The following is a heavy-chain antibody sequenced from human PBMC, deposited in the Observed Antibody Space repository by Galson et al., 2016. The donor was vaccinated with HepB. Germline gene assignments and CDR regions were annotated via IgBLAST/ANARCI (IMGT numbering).Heavy chain of an antibody. CDR2: IDPSDSYT. CDR3: ARDPSGRGDAYYGMDV. J-gene: IGHJ6*02. V-gene: IGHV5-10-1*01. D-gene: IGHD3-10*01. Sequence: QSGAEVKKPGESLRISCKGSGYSFTTYWISWVRQTPGKGLEWMGRIDPSDSYTNYSPSFECHVTMSADKSISTAYLQWTSLKASDTAMYYCARDPSGRGDAYYGMDVWGQGTTVTVSS. CDR1: GYSFTTYW.